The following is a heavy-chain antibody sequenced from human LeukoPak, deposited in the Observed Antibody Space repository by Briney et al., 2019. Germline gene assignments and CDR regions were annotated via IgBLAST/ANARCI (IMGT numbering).Heavy chain of an antibody. Sequence: PSETLSLTCAVYGGSFSGYYWSWIRQPPGKGLEWIGENNHSGSTNYNPSLKSRVTISVDTSKNQFSLKLSSVTAADTAVYYCALTGDLGYWGQGTLVTVSS. J-gene: IGHJ4*02. CDR1: GGSFSGYY. CDR3: ALTGDLGY. CDR2: NNHSGST. D-gene: IGHD7-27*01. V-gene: IGHV4-34*01.